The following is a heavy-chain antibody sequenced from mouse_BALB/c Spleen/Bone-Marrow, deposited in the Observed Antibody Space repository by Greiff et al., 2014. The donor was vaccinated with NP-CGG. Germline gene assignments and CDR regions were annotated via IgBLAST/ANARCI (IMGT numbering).Heavy chain of an antibody. CDR2: ISCYNGAT. CDR3: ARSCGAYGYDGGYYFDY. J-gene: IGHJ2*01. V-gene: IGHV1S34*01. CDR1: GYSFTGYY. Sequence: LVKTGASVKISCKASGYSFTGYYMHWVKQSHGKSLEWIGYISCYNGATSYNQKFKGKATFTVDTSSSTAYMRFNRGTAEDSAVYFCARSCGAYGYDGGYYFDYWGQGTTLTVSS. D-gene: IGHD2-2*01.